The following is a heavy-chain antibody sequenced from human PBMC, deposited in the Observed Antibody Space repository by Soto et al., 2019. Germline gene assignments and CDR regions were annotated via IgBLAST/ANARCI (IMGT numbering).Heavy chain of an antibody. V-gene: IGHV4-31*03. CDR3: ARGLSVTLFDN. CDR2: IYYSGST. Sequence: QVQLQESGPGLVKPSQTLSLTCTVSGGSISTGGYYWTWIRPHPGKGLEWIGYIYYSGSTYYNPSLKRRVTISVDTSKNQFSLKLSSVTAADTAMYYCARGLSVTLFDNWGQGTLVTVSS. J-gene: IGHJ4*02. CDR1: GGSISTGGYY. D-gene: IGHD4-17*01.